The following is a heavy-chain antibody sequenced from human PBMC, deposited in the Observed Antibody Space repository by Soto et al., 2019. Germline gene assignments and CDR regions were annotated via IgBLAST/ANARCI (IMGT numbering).Heavy chain of an antibody. J-gene: IGHJ4*02. CDR3: ARVGWTTVGYYFDY. V-gene: IGHV4-59*01. CDR2: IHYSGST. D-gene: IGHD4-17*01. CDR1: GASIGSYY. Sequence: SETLSLTCTVSGASIGSYYWSWIRQPPGKGLEWIGYIHYSGSTKYNPSLKSRVTISIDTSKNQFSLKLSSVTAADTAVYYCARVGWTTVGYYFDYWGLGALVTVSS.